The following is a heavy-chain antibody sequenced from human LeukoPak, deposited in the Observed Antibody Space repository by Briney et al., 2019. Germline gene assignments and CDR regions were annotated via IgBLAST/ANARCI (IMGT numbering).Heavy chain of an antibody. CDR2: IIPIFGGT. Sequence: SVKVSCQASGCTFRTYGVSWVRQAPGQGLEWMGGIIPIFGGTSYAQKVQDRVTITADESTKVAYMDLSSLRFEDTAVYYCARVITIGQPPYYYYMDVWGKGTTVTVSS. CDR3: ARVITIGQPPYYYYMDV. V-gene: IGHV1-69*13. CDR1: GCTFRTYG. D-gene: IGHD3-10*01. J-gene: IGHJ6*03.